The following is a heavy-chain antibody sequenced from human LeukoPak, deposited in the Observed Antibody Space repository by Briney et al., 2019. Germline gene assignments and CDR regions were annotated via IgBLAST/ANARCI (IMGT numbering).Heavy chain of an antibody. V-gene: IGHV1-46*01. CDR3: ARGGPQYSSGWYDWFDP. J-gene: IGHJ5*02. Sequence: ASVKVSCKASGYTFTSYYMHWVRQAPGQGLEWMGIINPSGGSTSYAQKFQGRVTMTRDTSASTAYMGLSSLRSEDTAVYYCARGGPQYSSGWYDWFDPWGQGTLVTVSS. D-gene: IGHD6-19*01. CDR1: GYTFTSYY. CDR2: INPSGGST.